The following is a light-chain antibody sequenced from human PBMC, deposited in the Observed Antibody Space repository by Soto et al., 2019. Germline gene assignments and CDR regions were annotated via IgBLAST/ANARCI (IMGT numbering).Light chain of an antibody. V-gene: IGKV2-30*01. CDR2: MVS. CDR3: MQALQTPWT. Sequence: DVLMTQSPLSLPVTLGQPATISCRSSQSLTYDDGDAYLNWFQQRPGQSPRRLIYMVSKRDSGVPDRFSGSGSGTDFTLKISRVEAEDVGVYYCMQALQTPWTFGQGTKVDIK. J-gene: IGKJ1*01. CDR1: QSLTYDDGDAY.